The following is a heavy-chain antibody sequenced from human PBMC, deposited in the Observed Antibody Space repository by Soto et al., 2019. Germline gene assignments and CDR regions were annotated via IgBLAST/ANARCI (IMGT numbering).Heavy chain of an antibody. D-gene: IGHD3-3*01. CDR2: IYYSGST. CDR1: GGSISSYY. V-gene: IGHV4-59*01. CDR3: ARASYDFWSGYYTPNWFDP. J-gene: IGHJ5*02. Sequence: SETLSLTCTVSGGSISSYYWSWIRQPPGKGLEWIGYIYYSGSTNYNPSLKSRVTISVDTSKNQFSLKLSSVTAADTAVYYCARASYDFWSGYYTPNWFDPWGQGTLVTVSS.